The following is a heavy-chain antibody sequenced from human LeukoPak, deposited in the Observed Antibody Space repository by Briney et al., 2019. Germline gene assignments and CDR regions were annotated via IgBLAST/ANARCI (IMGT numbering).Heavy chain of an antibody. D-gene: IGHD2-2*01. J-gene: IGHJ4*02. CDR1: GFTFSNYA. CDR3: ARSRAWYHDY. CDR2: ISGSGANS. V-gene: IGHV3-23*01. Sequence: GGSLRLSCAASGFTFSNYAMSWVRQTPGKGLEWVSGISGSGANSYYADSVRGRFTISRDNSKNTLYLQMSSLRADDTAIYYCARSRAWYHDYWGQGTLVTVSS.